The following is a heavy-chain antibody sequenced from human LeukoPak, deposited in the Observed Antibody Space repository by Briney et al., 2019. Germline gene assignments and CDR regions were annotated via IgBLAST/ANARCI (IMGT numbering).Heavy chain of an antibody. J-gene: IGHJ4*02. Sequence: PGGSLRLSCAASGFTFSSYAMHWVRQAPGKGLEWVAVISYDGSNKYYADSVKGRFTISRDNSKNTRYLQMNSLRAEDTAVYYCARSSGITMVRGVRLDYWGQGTLVTVSS. CDR2: ISYDGSNK. D-gene: IGHD3-10*01. CDR3: ARSSGITMVRGVRLDY. V-gene: IGHV3-30-3*01. CDR1: GFTFSSYA.